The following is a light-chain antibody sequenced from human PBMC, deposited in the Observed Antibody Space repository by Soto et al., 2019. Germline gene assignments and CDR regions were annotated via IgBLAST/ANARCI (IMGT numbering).Light chain of an antibody. V-gene: IGKV3-11*01. Sequence: EIVLTQSPATLSLSPGERAILSCRASQNIGKNLGWYRQKPGQAPTLLIYDSSYRATGVPARFSGSGSGTDFALTINRREPEDFEVYYCQHRDDWRPGATFGGGTTVEI. CDR3: QHRDDWRPGAT. CDR2: DSS. J-gene: IGKJ4*01. CDR1: QNIGKN.